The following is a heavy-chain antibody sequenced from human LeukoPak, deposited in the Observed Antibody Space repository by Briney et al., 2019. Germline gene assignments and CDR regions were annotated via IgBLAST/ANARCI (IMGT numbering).Heavy chain of an antibody. D-gene: IGHD3-10*01. V-gene: IGHV3-23*01. J-gene: IGHJ4*02. CDR2: ISGSGGST. CDR3: AKDVDYYGSGSYYRAQDY. Sequence: GRSLRLSCAASGFTFSSYAMSWVRQAPGKGLEWVSAISGSGGSTYYADSVKGRFTISRDNSKNTLYLQMNSLRAEDTAVYYCAKDVDYYGSGSYYRAQDYWGQGTLVTVSS. CDR1: GFTFSSYA.